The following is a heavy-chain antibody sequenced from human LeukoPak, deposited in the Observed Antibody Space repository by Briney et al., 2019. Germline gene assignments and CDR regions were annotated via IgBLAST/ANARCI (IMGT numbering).Heavy chain of an antibody. CDR1: GFTFSSYS. Sequence: PGGSLRLSCAASGFTFSSYSMNWVRQAPGKGLEWVSSISSSSSYIYYADSVKGRFTISRDNAKKSLYLQMNSLRAEDTAVYYCATDEALDYDSSGYYPDYWGQGTLVTVSS. J-gene: IGHJ4*02. CDR3: ATDEALDYDSSGYYPDY. CDR2: ISSSSSYI. V-gene: IGHV3-21*01. D-gene: IGHD3-22*01.